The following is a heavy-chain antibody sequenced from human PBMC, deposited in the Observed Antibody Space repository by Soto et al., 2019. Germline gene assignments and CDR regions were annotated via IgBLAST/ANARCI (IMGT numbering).Heavy chain of an antibody. J-gene: IGHJ6*02. CDR2: IWYDGSNK. V-gene: IGHV3-33*01. D-gene: IGHD1-1*01. Sequence: QVQLVESGGGVVQPGRSLRLSCAASGFTFSSYGMHWVRQAPGKWLEWVAVIWYDGSNKYYADSVKGRFTISRDNSKNTLYLQMNSLRAEDTAVYYCARDQTLNWDPYYYGMDVWGQGTTVTVSS. CDR3: ARDQTLNWDPYYYGMDV. CDR1: GFTFSSYG.